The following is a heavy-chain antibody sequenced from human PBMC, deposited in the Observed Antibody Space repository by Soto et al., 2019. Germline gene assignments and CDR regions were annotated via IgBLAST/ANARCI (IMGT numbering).Heavy chain of an antibody. Sequence: LSLTCTVSGDSMSGFYWSWIRQTPGKGLEWIGYINYVGRTSYYSPSLQSRVTISLDSSKNQFSLILSSVTAADTAVFFCARFRRNYFDYRGQGTLVTVSS. D-gene: IGHD3-10*01. CDR3: ARFRRNYFDY. J-gene: IGHJ4*02. V-gene: IGHV4-59*01. CDR1: GDSMSGFY. CDR2: INYVGRTS.